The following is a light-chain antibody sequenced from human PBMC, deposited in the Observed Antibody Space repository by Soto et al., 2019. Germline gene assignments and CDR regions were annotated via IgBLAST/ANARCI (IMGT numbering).Light chain of an antibody. V-gene: IGLV2-14*01. CDR1: SSDVGGYNY. CDR3: SSYTSSSTLV. CDR2: DVS. J-gene: IGLJ2*01. Sequence: QSALTQPASVSGSPGQSITISCTGTSSDVGGYNYVSWYQQHPGKAPKLMIYDVSNRPSGVSNRFSGSKSGNTASLTISGLHAADEADYYCSSYTSSSTLVFGGGTQLTVL.